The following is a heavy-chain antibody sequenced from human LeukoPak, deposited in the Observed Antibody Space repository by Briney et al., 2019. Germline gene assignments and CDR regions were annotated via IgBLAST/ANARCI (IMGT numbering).Heavy chain of an antibody. CDR1: GFTFSSYA. CDR3: ARDGSPAAGTVYYYGMDV. Sequence: GRSLRLSCAASGFTFSSYAMHWVRQAPGKGLEWVAVISYDGSNKYYADSVKGRFTISRDNSKNTLYLQMNSLRAEDTAVYYCARDGSPAAGTVYYYGMDVWGQGTTVTVSS. V-gene: IGHV3-30-3*01. CDR2: ISYDGSNK. D-gene: IGHD6-13*01. J-gene: IGHJ6*02.